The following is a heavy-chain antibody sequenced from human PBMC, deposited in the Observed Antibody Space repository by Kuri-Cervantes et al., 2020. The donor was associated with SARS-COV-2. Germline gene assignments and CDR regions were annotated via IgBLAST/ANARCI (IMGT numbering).Heavy chain of an antibody. Sequence: ETLSLSCAASGFTFSSYSMNWVRQAPGKGLEWVPSISSSSSYISHADSMKGRFTISRDNAKNSLYLQMNSLRAEDTAVYYCAKAPRPHWDGGNSGDYWGQGTLVTVSS. J-gene: IGHJ4*02. CDR1: GFTFSSYS. D-gene: IGHD4-23*01. V-gene: IGHV3-21*04. CDR2: ISSSSSYI. CDR3: AKAPRPHWDGGNSGDY.